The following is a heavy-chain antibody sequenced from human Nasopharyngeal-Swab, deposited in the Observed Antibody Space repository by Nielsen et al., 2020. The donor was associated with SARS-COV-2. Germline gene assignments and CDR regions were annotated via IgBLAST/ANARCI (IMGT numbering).Heavy chain of an antibody. J-gene: IGHJ4*02. CDR1: GFTFSSYG. CDR3: AKQWLLGGHIDY. Sequence: WGSLRLSCAASGFTFSSYGMHWVRQAPGKGLEWVAVISYDGSNKYYADSVKGRFTISRDNSKNTLYLQMNSLRAEDTAVYYCAKQWLLGGHIDYWGQGTLVTVSS. CDR2: ISYDGSNK. V-gene: IGHV3-30*18. D-gene: IGHD3-22*01.